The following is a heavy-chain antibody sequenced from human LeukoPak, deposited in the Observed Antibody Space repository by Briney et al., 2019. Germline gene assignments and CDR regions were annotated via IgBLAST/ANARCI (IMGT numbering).Heavy chain of an antibody. CDR2: IYYSGST. CDR3: ARQLRGKGAWDY. Sequence: PSETLSLTCTVSGGSISSSSYYWGWIRQPPGKGLEWIGSIYYSGSTYYNPSLKSRVTISVDTSKNQFSLKLSSVTAADTAVYYCARQLRGKGAWDYWGQGTLVTVSS. V-gene: IGHV4-39*01. J-gene: IGHJ4*02. D-gene: IGHD3-10*01. CDR1: GGSISSSSYY.